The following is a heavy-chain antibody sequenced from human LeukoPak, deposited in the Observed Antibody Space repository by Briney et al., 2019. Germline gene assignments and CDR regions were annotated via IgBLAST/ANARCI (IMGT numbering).Heavy chain of an antibody. V-gene: IGHV3-66*01. CDR3: ARDRIYGGNSGALDI. CDR1: GFTVSSNY. CDR2: IYSGGTT. Sequence: PGGSLRLSCAASGFTVSSNYMSWVRQAPGKGLEWVSIIYSGGTTYYADSVKGRFTISRDNSENTLYLRMNSLRGEDTAVYYCARDRIYGGNSGALDIWGQGTLVTVSS. D-gene: IGHD4-23*01. J-gene: IGHJ3*02.